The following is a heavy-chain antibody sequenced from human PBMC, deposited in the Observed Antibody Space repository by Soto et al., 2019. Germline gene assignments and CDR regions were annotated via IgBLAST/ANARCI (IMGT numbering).Heavy chain of an antibody. CDR3: VRDIR. J-gene: IGHJ4*02. CDR1: GFTFNNFW. Sequence: EVQLVESGGGLVQPGGSLRLSCAASGFTFNNFWMYWVHQTPEKGLVWVSGINSDGTTTIYADSVKGRFTISRDNAKNTLYLQMNSLTVDDTAIYYCVRDIRWGQGTLVTVSS. V-gene: IGHV3-74*01. CDR2: INSDGTTT.